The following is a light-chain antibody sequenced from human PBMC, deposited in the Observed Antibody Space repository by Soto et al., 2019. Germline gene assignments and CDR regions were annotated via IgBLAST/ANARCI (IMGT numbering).Light chain of an antibody. J-gene: IGKJ5*01. CDR1: QSIGNN. CDR2: NAS. V-gene: IGKV1-39*01. Sequence: DIRMTQSPVSLSASVGDRVTITCRASQSIGNNLNWYQQKSGEVPKLLIYNASSLQSGVPSRFSGSASGTDFTLSISNLQPEDFATYYCQQSFRPHITFGQGTRLEIK. CDR3: QQSFRPHIT.